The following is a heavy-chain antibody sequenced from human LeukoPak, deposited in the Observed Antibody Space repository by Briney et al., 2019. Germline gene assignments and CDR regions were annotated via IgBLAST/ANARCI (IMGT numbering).Heavy chain of an antibody. V-gene: IGHV3-74*01. D-gene: IGHD5/OR15-5a*01. CDR2: INSDGSST. Sequence: GGSLRLSCAASGFTFSNYWMHWVRQAPGKGLVWVSRINSDGSSTSYADSVKGRFTISRDNAKNTLYLQMNSLRAEDTAVYYCAREVSVTSYFDYWGQGTLVTVSS. CDR3: AREVSVTSYFDY. CDR1: GFTFSNYW. J-gene: IGHJ4*02.